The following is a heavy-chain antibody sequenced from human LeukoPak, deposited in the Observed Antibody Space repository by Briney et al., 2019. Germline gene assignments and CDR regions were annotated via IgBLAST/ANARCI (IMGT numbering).Heavy chain of an antibody. Sequence: PSETLSLTCTVSDTSISTYYWSWIRQPAGKGLEWIGHIYTTGTTNYNPSLKSRVTMSIDTSKNQFSLNLRSVTAADTAVYYCARAGPVTGTDAFDIWGQGTMVTVSS. V-gene: IGHV4-4*07. CDR2: IYTTGTT. D-gene: IGHD2-21*02. CDR1: DTSISTYY. J-gene: IGHJ3*02. CDR3: ARAGPVTGTDAFDI.